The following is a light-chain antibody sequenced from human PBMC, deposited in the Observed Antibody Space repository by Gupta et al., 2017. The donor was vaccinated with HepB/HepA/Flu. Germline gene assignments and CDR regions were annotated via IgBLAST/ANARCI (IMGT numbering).Light chain of an antibody. V-gene: IGLV2-14*03. Sequence: QSALTQPASVSGSPGPSITISCTGSSSDVGGFNSVSWYQQYPGRAPKLLIYDVSNRPSGVSDRFSGSKSGNTASLTISGLQAEEDADYYCSSFRTGSTLVVFGGGTKVTVL. J-gene: IGLJ2*01. CDR3: SSFRTGSTLVV. CDR1: SSDVGGFNS. CDR2: DVS.